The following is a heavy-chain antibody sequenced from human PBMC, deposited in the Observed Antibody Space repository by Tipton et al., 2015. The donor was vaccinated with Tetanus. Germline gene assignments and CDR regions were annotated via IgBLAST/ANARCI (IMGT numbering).Heavy chain of an antibody. V-gene: IGHV4-30-4*01. Sequence: LRLSCTVSGDSISNSNFYWSWIRQPPGKGLEWIGYICYSGSTYYNPSLKGRVTVSLDTSKNQFSLRLTSVTDADTAVYYCVRDHARACGGDCYPGGFDIWGQGTMVSVSS. J-gene: IGHJ3*02. CDR1: GDSISNSNFY. CDR2: ICYSGST. CDR3: VRDHARACGGDCYPGGFDI. D-gene: IGHD2-21*02.